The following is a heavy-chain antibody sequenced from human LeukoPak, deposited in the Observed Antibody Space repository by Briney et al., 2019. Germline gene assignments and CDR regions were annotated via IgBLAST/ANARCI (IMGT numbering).Heavy chain of an antibody. Sequence: PSETLSLTCAVYGGSFSGYYWSWIRQPPGKGLEWIGEINHSGSTNYNPSLKSRVTISVDTSKNQCSLKLSSVTAADTAVYYCARGRGSSWYYYYYGMDVWGQGTTLTVSS. CDR1: GGSFSGYY. V-gene: IGHV4-34*01. CDR2: INHSGST. CDR3: ARGRGSSWYYYYYGMDV. J-gene: IGHJ6*02. D-gene: IGHD6-13*01.